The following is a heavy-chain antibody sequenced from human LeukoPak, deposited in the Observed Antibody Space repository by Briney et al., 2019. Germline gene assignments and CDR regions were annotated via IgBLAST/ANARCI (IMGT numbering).Heavy chain of an antibody. V-gene: IGHV3-73*01. J-gene: IGHJ4*02. D-gene: IGHD2-15*01. CDR3: TRQDCSGGTCSYVDS. CDR2: IRSKPSGYTT. CDR1: GFDFSGFY. Sequence: GGSLRLSCAASGFDFSGFYMHWVRQASGRGLEWVGLIRSKPSGYTTVYAASVKGRFTISRDDSKNPAYLQMNSLKAEDTAVYYCTRQDCSGGTCSYVDSWGQGTLVTVSS.